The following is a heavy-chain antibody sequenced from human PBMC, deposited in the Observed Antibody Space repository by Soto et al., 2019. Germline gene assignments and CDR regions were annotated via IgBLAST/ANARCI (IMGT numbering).Heavy chain of an antibody. Sequence: PSETLSLTCAVYGGSFSGYYWSWIRQPPGKGLEWIGEINHSGSTNYNPSLKSRVTISVDTSKNQFSLKLSSVTAADTAVYYCARGLGITMVRGVTRPFDYWGQVTMVTVSS. CDR1: GGSFSGYY. D-gene: IGHD3-10*01. CDR2: INHSGST. J-gene: IGHJ4*02. V-gene: IGHV4-34*01. CDR3: ARGLGITMVRGVTRPFDY.